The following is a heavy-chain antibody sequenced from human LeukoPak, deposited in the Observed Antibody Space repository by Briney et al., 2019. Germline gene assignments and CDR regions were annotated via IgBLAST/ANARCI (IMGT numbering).Heavy chain of an antibody. V-gene: IGHV4-4*07. CDR2: IYTSGNT. J-gene: IGHJ4*02. CDR1: GGSISDFY. D-gene: IGHD2-2*01. CDR3: ARGDCSSTTCYVAY. Sequence: SETLSLTCSVSGGSISDFYWSWIRQPAGKGLEWIGRIYTSGNTNYNPSLKSRVTVSVDTSKNQFSLKLTSVTAADTAMYYCARGDCSSTTCYVAYWGQGALVTVSS.